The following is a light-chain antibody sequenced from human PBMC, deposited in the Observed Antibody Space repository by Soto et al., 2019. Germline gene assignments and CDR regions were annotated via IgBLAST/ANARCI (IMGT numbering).Light chain of an antibody. V-gene: IGKV3-20*01. J-gene: IGKJ1*01. CDR3: QRYGSPPWA. Sequence: EIVLTQSPGNLSLSPGERATLSCRASQSVRNSYLAWHQHKPGQAPRLLIYGASTRATGIPGRFSGSGSGTDFTLTISRLEPEDFAVYYCQRYGSPPWALGQGTKVDIK. CDR2: GAS. CDR1: QSVRNSY.